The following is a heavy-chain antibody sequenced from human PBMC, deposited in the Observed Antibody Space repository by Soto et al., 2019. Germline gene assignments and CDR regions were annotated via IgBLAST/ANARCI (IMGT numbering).Heavy chain of an antibody. CDR2: ISYDGSNK. V-gene: IGHV3-30*19. Sequence: QVQLVESGGGVVQPGRSLRLSCAASRFTFSNYGMHWVRQAPGKGLEWVAVISYDGSNKYYADSVKGRFTISRDNSKNTLYLQMNSLRAEDTAVYYCARDDIPGRAVAIYGMDVWGQGTTVTVSS. J-gene: IGHJ6*02. CDR3: ARDDIPGRAVAIYGMDV. CDR1: RFTFSNYG. D-gene: IGHD6-19*01.